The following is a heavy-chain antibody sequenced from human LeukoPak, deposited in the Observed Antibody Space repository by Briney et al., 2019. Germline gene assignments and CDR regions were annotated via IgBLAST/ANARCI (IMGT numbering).Heavy chain of an antibody. D-gene: IGHD1-7*01. CDR1: GFTVSSNE. CDR2: ISGDST. J-gene: IGHJ4*02. CDR3: ASRRNSLDY. Sequence: PGGSLRLSCAASGFTVSSNEMNWVRQAPGKGLEWVSSISGDSTYYADSRKGRFTISRDNSKNALHLQMNSLRAEDTAVYYCASRRNSLDYWGQGTLVTVSS. V-gene: IGHV3-38-3*01.